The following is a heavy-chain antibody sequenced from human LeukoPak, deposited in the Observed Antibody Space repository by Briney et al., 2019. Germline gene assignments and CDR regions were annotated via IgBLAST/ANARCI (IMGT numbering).Heavy chain of an antibody. J-gene: IGHJ5*02. CDR1: GSTFSSYG. V-gene: IGHV3-30*02. CDR3: AKSAPLTIFGVAHPFDP. D-gene: IGHD3-3*01. CDR2: VRYDGSNK. Sequence: PGGSLRLSCTASGSTFSSYGMHWVRQAPGKGLEWVAFVRYDGSNKYYADSVKGRFTISRDNSKNTLYLQMNSLRAEDTAVYYCAKSAPLTIFGVAHPFDPWGQGTLVTVSS.